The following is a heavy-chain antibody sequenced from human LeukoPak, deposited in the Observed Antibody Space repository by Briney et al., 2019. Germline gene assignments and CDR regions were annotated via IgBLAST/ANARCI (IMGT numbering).Heavy chain of an antibody. CDR3: ARRVAIAAAGTSGAFDI. Sequence: SETLSLTCAVYGGSFSGYYWSWIRQPSGKGLEWIGEINHSGSTNYNPSLKSRVTISVDTSKNQFSLKLSSVTAADTAVYYCARRVAIAAAGTSGAFDIWGQGTMVTVSS. CDR2: INHSGST. CDR1: GGSFSGYY. V-gene: IGHV4-34*01. J-gene: IGHJ3*02. D-gene: IGHD6-13*01.